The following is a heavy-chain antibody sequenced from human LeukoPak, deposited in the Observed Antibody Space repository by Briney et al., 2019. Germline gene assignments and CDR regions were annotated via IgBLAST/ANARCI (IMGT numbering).Heavy chain of an antibody. D-gene: IGHD6-13*01. CDR3: AKDRKGIAAAGPFDY. V-gene: IGHV3-30*02. CDR2: IRYDGSNK. CDR1: GFTFSSYG. J-gene: IGHJ4*02. Sequence: GGSLRLSCAASGFTFSSYGMHWVRQAPGKGLEWVAFIRYDGSNKYYADSVKGRFTISRDNSKNTLYLQMNSLRAEDTAVYYCAKDRKGIAAAGPFDYWGQGTLVTVSS.